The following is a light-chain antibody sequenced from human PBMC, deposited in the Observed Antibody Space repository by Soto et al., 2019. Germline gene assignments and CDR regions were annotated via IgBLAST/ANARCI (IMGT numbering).Light chain of an antibody. CDR3: QQYSNWPLLS. CDR2: GAS. CDR1: QSFGSN. Sequence: VLTQSPATLSVSPCAVATLSCRASQSFGSNLAWYQQKPGQTPRVLIYGASTRAIGIPARFSGSGFGTEFTLTISSLQSEDFVVYYCQQYSNWPLLSFGGGTRWIS. V-gene: IGKV3-15*01. J-gene: IGKJ4*01.